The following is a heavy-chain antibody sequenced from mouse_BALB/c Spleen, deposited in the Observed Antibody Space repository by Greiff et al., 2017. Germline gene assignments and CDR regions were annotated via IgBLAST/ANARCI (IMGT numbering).Heavy chain of an antibody. Sequence: VQLVESGPSLVQPSQSLSITCTVSGFSLTSYGVHWVRQSPGKGLEWLGVIWRGGSTDYNAAFMSRLSITKDNSKSQVFFKMNSLQADDTAIYYCAKKGDYDDGAWFAYWGQGTLVTVSA. CDR2: IWRGGST. V-gene: IGHV2-5-1*01. CDR3: AKKGDYDDGAWFAY. J-gene: IGHJ3*01. CDR1: GFSLTSYG. D-gene: IGHD2-4*01.